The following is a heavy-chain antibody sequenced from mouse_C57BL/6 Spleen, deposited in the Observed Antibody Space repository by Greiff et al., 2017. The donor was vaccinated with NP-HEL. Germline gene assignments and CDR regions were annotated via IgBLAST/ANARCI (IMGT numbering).Heavy chain of an antibody. CDR2: IGAGSGST. V-gene: IGHV1-77*01. D-gene: IGHD2-5*01. CDR3: ARSDYSNFYWYIDV. J-gene: IGHJ1*03. CDR1: GYTFTDYY. Sequence: VQRVESGAGLVKPGASVKISCKASGYTFTDYYINWVKQRPGQGLEWVGKIGAGSGSTYYNEKFKGKVTLTADKSSNTVYMQLSSLTSEDSAFYICARSDYSNFYWYIDVWGTGTTVTVSS.